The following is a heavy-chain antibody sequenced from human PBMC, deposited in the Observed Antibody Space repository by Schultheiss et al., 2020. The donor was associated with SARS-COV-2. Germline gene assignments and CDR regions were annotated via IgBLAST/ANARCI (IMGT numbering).Heavy chain of an antibody. CDR1: GYSFTSYG. CDR3: ARVIAAGGYYYYGMDV. D-gene: IGHD6-13*01. Sequence: GESLKISCKGSGYSFTSYGISWVRQAPGQGLEWMGWISAYNGNTNYAQKLQGRVTMTTDTSTSTAYMELRSLRSDDTAVYYCARVIAAGGYYYYGMDVWGQGTTVTVAS. J-gene: IGHJ6*02. CDR2: ISAYNGNT. V-gene: IGHV1-18*01.